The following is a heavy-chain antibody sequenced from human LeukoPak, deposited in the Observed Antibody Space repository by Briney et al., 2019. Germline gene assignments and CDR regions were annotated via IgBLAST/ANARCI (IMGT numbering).Heavy chain of an antibody. CDR1: GGSVSSYY. CDR3: ARDEPDYYDSSGYEPNDAFDI. CDR2: IYTSGST. V-gene: IGHV4-4*07. J-gene: IGHJ3*02. D-gene: IGHD3-22*01. Sequence: KPSETLSLTCTVSGGSVSSYYRSWIRQPAGKGLEWIGRIYTSGSTNYNPSLKSRVTISVDTSKNQFSLKLSSVTAADTAVYYCARDEPDYYDSSGYEPNDAFDIWGQGTMVTVSS.